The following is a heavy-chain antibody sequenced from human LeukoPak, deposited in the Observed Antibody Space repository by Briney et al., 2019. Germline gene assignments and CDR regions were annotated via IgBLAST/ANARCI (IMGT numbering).Heavy chain of an antibody. Sequence: GGSLRLSCTASGFIFSSYSMNWVRQAPGKGLEWVSSISSFSTYIYYADSMKGRFTISRDNAKNSLYLQMNSLRAEGTDVYYCARDISPSIHPVKWCDPWGQGTLVTVSS. CDR2: ISSFSTYI. D-gene: IGHD5-18*01. CDR1: GFIFSSYS. V-gene: IGHV3-21*01. CDR3: ARDISPSIHPVKWCDP. J-gene: IGHJ5*02.